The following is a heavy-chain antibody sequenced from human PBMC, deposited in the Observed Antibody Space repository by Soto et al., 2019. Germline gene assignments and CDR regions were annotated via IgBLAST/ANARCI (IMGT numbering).Heavy chain of an antibody. CDR2: ISSSGDII. V-gene: IGHV3-11*04. CDR3: ARDLGYYASDGYLDY. D-gene: IGHD3-22*01. Sequence: QVQLVESGGGLVKPGGSLRLSCAGSGFSFSDYYMSWIRQAPGKGLEWVSYISSSGDIIYYADSVKGRFTISRDNAKNSLYLQMNSLRAEDTAVYYCARDLGYYASDGYLDYWGQGTVVTVPS. CDR1: GFSFSDYY. J-gene: IGHJ4*01.